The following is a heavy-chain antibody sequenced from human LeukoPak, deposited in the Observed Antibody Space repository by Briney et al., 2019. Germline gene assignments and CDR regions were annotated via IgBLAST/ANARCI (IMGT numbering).Heavy chain of an antibody. D-gene: IGHD6-13*01. Sequence: GGSLRLSCAASGFTFSNAWMSWVRQAPGKGLEWVGRIKSKTDGGTTDYAAPVKGRFTISRDDSKNTLYLQMNSLKTEDTAVYYCTTGETSSSWYRHYYYYMDVWGKGTTVTISS. CDR2: IKSKTDGGTT. J-gene: IGHJ6*03. V-gene: IGHV3-15*01. CDR3: TTGETSSSWYRHYYYYMDV. CDR1: GFTFSNAW.